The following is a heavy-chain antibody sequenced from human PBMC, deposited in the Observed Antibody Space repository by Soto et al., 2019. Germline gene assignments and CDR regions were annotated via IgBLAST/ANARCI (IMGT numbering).Heavy chain of an antibody. CDR2: IYPGDSDT. J-gene: IGHJ6*03. CDR3: ATVSGYDSYYYYYMDV. CDR1: GYSFTSYW. Sequence: GESLKISCKGSGYSFTSYWIGWVRQMPGKGLEWMGIIYPGDSDTRYSPSFQGQVTISADKSISTAYLQWSSLKASDTAMYYCATVSGYDSYYYYYMDVWGKGTTVTVSS. D-gene: IGHD5-12*01. V-gene: IGHV5-51*01.